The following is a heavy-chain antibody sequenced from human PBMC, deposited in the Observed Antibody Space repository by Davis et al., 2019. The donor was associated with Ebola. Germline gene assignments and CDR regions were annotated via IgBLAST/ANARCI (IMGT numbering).Heavy chain of an antibody. CDR1: GFTFSSYS. J-gene: IGHJ4*02. Sequence: PGGSLRLSCAASGFTFSSYSMNWVRQAPGKGLEWVSSISSSSSYIYYADSVKSRFTISRDNAKNSLYLQMNSLRAEDTAVYYCARDPRYNWNYVPYYFDYWGQGTLVTVSS. CDR3: ARDPRYNWNYVPYYFDY. V-gene: IGHV3-21*04. D-gene: IGHD1-7*01. CDR2: ISSSSSYI.